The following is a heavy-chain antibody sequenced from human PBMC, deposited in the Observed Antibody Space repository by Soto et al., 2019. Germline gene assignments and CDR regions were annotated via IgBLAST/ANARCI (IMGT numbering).Heavy chain of an antibody. CDR2: IKQDGSEK. V-gene: IGHV3-7*01. CDR3: AREFPDILTGYGLTFSNWFDP. D-gene: IGHD3-9*01. CDR1: GFTFSSYW. J-gene: IGHJ5*02. Sequence: GGSLRLSCAASGFTFSSYWMSWVRQAPGKGLEWVANIKQDGSEKYYVDSVKGRFTISRDNAKNSLYLQMNSLRAEDTAVYYCAREFPDILTGYGLTFSNWFDPWGQGTLVTVSS.